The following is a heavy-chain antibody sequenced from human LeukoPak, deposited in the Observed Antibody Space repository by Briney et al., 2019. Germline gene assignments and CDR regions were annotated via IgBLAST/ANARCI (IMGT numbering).Heavy chain of an antibody. CDR2: VFGNGIT. CDR3: AKVSRGYCRGGTCYYYYGLDV. CDR1: GFTFSSYS. J-gene: IGHJ6*02. D-gene: IGHD2-15*01. V-gene: IGHV3-23*01. Sequence: GGSLRLSCAASGFTFSSYSMNWVRQAPGKGLEWVSSVFGNGITYYADSVKGRFTISRDNSKNTPYLQTNSLRAEDTAVYYCAKVSRGYCRGGTCYYYYGLDVWGQGTTVTVSS.